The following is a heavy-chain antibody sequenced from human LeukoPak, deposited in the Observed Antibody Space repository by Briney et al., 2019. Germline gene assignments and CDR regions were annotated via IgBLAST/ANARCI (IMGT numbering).Heavy chain of an antibody. V-gene: IGHV3-21*01. CDR2: ISSSSYI. CDR3: AGVPYYYYGMDV. J-gene: IGHJ6*02. Sequence: PGGSLRLSCAASGFTFSSYSMNWVRQAPGKGLEWVSSISSSSYIYYADSVKGRFTISRDNAKNSLYLQMNSLRAEDTAVYYCAGVPYYYYGMDVWGQGTTVTVSS. CDR1: GFTFSSYS.